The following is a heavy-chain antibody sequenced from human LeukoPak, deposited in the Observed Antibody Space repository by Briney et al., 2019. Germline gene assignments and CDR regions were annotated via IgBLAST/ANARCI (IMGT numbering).Heavy chain of an antibody. CDR1: GFTFSSYA. J-gene: IGHJ4*02. V-gene: IGHV3-23*01. CDR2: ISGSGGST. CDR3: AKGHYDFWSVAIDY. D-gene: IGHD3-3*01. Sequence: PGGSRRLSCAASGFTFSSYAMSWVRQAPGKGLEWVSAISGSGGSTYYADSVKGRFTISRDNSKNTLYLQMNSLRAEDTAVYYCAKGHYDFWSVAIDYWGQGTLVTVSS.